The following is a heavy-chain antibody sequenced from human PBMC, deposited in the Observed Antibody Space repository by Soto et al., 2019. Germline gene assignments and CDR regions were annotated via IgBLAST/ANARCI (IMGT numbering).Heavy chain of an antibody. CDR2: ISHDGSYK. D-gene: IGHD5-18*01. CDR3: AKESRLGYSYGLDN. V-gene: IGHV3-30*18. Sequence: GGSLRLSCAASGFTFSSYGMNWVRQAPGKGLEWVAVISHDGSYKYYAASVKGRFTVSRDNSKNTLDLQMNSLRAEDTAVYYCAKESRLGYSYGLDNWGQGTLVTVAS. J-gene: IGHJ4*02. CDR1: GFTFSSYG.